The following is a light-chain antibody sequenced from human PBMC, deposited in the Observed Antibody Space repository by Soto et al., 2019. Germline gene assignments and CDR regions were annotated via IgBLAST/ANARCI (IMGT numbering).Light chain of an antibody. V-gene: IGKV3-20*01. CDR1: ESVSSIY. CDR2: GAS. CDR3: QQFSSYPLT. J-gene: IGKJ4*01. Sequence: ENVLTQSPGTLSLSPGERATLSCRASESVSSIYVAWYQQKPGQAPTLLIYGASTRATGIPDRFSGSGSGTDFTLTISRLEPEDFAVYYCQQFSSYPLTFGGGTKVDIK.